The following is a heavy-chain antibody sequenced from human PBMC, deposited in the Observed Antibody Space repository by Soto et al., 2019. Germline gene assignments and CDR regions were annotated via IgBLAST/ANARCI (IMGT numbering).Heavy chain of an antibody. D-gene: IGHD2-2*01. V-gene: IGHV1-69*13. Sequence: EASVKVSCKASGGTFSRYSITWVRQAPGHGLEWIGRIIPIFGIPTYAQKFQGRVTFTADESTSTAYMELSSLRSDDTAVYYCAREDRDRETGLVPAAIDGMDVWGQGTTVTVSS. CDR3: AREDRDRETGLVPAAIDGMDV. CDR1: GGTFSRYS. J-gene: IGHJ6*02. CDR2: IIPIFGIP.